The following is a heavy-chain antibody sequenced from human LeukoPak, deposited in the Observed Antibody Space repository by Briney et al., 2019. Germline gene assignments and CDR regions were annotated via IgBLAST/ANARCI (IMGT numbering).Heavy chain of an antibody. CDR2: IIPILGIA. D-gene: IGHD2-2*02. CDR1: GYTFTSYG. Sequence: GASVKVSCKASGYTFTSYGISWVRQAPGQGLEWMGRIIPILGIANYAQKFQGRVTITADKSTGTAYMELSSLRSEDTAVYYCARDGNRYCSSTSCYTRDYYYYYGMDVWGQGTTVTVSS. J-gene: IGHJ6*02. V-gene: IGHV1-69*04. CDR3: ARDGNRYCSSTSCYTRDYYYYYGMDV.